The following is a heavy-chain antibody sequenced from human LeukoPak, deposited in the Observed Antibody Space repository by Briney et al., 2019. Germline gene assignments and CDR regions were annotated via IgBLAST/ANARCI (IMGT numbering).Heavy chain of an antibody. D-gene: IGHD4-17*01. V-gene: IGHV3-48*01. CDR3: ARGDSDHYITLDY. CDR2: ISRSSDAI. J-gene: IGHJ4*02. CDR1: GFNLSAYS. Sequence: GGPLRLSCAASGFNLSAYSMNWVRQAPGKGLEWVSYISRSSDAIYDADSVKGRLTISRDNAENLLFLQMNSLGVEDTALYYCARGDSDHYITLDYWGQGTLVTVSS.